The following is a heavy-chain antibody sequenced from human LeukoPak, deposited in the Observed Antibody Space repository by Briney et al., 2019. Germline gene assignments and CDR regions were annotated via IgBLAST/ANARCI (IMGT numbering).Heavy chain of an antibody. CDR3: ARHLTSRYNWNDVYAFDI. V-gene: IGHV4-30-2*01. CDR2: IYHSGST. D-gene: IGHD1-1*01. CDR1: GGSISSGGYY. Sequence: SQTLSLTCTVSGGSISSGGYYWSWIRRPPGKGLEWIGYIYHSGSTYYNPSLKSRVTISVDRSKNQFSLKLSSVTAADTAVYYCARHLTSRYNWNDVYAFDIWGQGTMVTVSS. J-gene: IGHJ3*02.